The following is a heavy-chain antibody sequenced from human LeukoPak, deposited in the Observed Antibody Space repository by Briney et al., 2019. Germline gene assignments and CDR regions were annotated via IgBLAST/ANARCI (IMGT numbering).Heavy chain of an antibody. CDR2: IYPGDSDT. CDR3: ARHQVTDNSGTLDY. J-gene: IGHJ4*02. V-gene: IGHV5-51*01. CDR1: GYRFTNYW. D-gene: IGHD6-19*01. Sequence: GESLEISCKGSGYRFTNYWIGWVRQMPGKGLEWMGIIYPGDSDTRYSPSFQGQVTISADKSISTAYLQWSSLKASDTAMYYCARHQVTDNSGTLDYWGQGTLVTVSS.